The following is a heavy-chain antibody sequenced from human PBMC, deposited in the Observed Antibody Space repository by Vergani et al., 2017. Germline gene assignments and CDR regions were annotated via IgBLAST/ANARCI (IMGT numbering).Heavy chain of an antibody. Sequence: EVQLLESGGGLVQPGGSLRLSCAASGFTFSSYAMSWVRQAPGKGLEWVSAISGSGGSTYYADSVKGRFTSSSDNSKNTLYLKMNSLRADDTAVYYAAKAPMPREVALPFDPWGQGTLVTVSS. CDR2: ISGSGGST. D-gene: IGHD5-12*01. CDR3: AKAPMPREVALPFDP. V-gene: IGHV3-23*01. J-gene: IGHJ5*02. CDR1: GFTFSSYA.